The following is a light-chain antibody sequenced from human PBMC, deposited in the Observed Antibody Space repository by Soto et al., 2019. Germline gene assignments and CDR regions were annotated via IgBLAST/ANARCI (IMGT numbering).Light chain of an antibody. CDR3: QQYNSS. V-gene: IGKV1-5*03. Sequence: DIQMTQSPSTLSASVGDRVTITCRARQTIGNWLAWYQQKPGKAPKLLIYKASSLESGVPSRFSGSGSGTEVTLTISSLQPDDFATYYCQQYNSSFGQGTKVEMK. J-gene: IGKJ2*01. CDR1: QTIGNW. CDR2: KAS.